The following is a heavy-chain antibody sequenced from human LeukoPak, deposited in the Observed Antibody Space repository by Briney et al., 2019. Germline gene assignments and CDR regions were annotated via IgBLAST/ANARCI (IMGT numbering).Heavy chain of an antibody. Sequence: ASVKVSCKASGGTFSSYAISWVRQAPGQGLEWMGWINPNSGGTNYAQKFQGWVTMTRDTSISTAYMELSRLRSDDTAVYYCARGRYGVVVVAATPELDYWGQGTLVTVSS. CDR1: GGTFSSYA. CDR3: ARGRYGVVVVAATPELDY. D-gene: IGHD2-15*01. J-gene: IGHJ4*02. CDR2: INPNSGGT. V-gene: IGHV1-2*04.